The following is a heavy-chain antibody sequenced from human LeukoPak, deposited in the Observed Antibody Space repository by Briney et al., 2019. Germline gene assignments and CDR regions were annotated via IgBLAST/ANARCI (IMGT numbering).Heavy chain of an antibody. D-gene: IGHD4-11*01. CDR2: TYTSGGT. CDR3: ARSMTTRRRYYFDY. V-gene: IGHV4-4*09. Sequence: SETLSLTCTVSGGSISSYYWSWIRQPPGKGLEWIGYTYTSGGTNYIPSLKGRVTISIDTSKNQFSLKLSSVTAADTAVYYCARSMTTRRRYYFDYWGQGTLVTVSS. CDR1: GGSISSYY. J-gene: IGHJ4*02.